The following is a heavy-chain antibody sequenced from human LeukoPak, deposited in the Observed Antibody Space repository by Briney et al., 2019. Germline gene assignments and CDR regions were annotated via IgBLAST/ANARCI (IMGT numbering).Heavy chain of an antibody. J-gene: IGHJ4*02. CDR1: GGSISSGDYY. D-gene: IGHD4-11*01. V-gene: IGHV4-30-4*01. CDR2: IYYSGST. Sequence: SETLSLTCAVSGGSISSGDYYWSWIRQPPGKGLEWIGYIYYSGSTYYNPSLKSRVTISVDTSKNQFSLKLSSVTAADTAVYYCARVYSNTYYFDYWGQGTLVTVSS. CDR3: ARVYSNTYYFDY.